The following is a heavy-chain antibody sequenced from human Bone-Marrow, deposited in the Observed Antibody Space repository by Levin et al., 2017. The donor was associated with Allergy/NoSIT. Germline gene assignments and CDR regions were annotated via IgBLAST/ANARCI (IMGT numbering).Heavy chain of an antibody. CDR1: GYTFTTYT. J-gene: IGHJ4*02. CDR2: INAGNGNT. CDR3: AVLVYATDFDY. D-gene: IGHD2-8*01. V-gene: IGHV1-3*01. Sequence: ASVKVSCKASGYTFTTYTIHWVRQAPGQRLEWMGWINAGNGNTIYSQKLQGRVAITRDTSASTAYMELSSLRSEDTAVYYCAVLVYATDFDYWGQGTLVTVSS.